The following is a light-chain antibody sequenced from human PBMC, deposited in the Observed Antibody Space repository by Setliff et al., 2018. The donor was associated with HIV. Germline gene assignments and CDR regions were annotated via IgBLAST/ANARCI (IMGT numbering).Light chain of an antibody. CDR3: SSYAITNTLP. J-gene: IGLJ1*01. CDR1: SSNIGSND. Sequence: QSVLSQPPSASGTPGQRVTISCSGSSSNIGSNDVSWFQQLPGTAPKLLIYRNKQRPSGVPDRFSGSKSGTSASLAISGLRSEDEADYYRSSYAITNTLPFGTGTKVTVL. V-gene: IGLV1-47*01. CDR2: RNK.